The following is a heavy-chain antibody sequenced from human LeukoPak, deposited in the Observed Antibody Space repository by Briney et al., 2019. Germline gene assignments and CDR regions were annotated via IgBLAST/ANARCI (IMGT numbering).Heavy chain of an antibody. CDR1: GGTFSSYA. CDR3: ARARVPLFDY. J-gene: IGHJ4*02. D-gene: IGHD3-10*01. CDR2: IIPIFGTA. V-gene: IGHV1-69*13. Sequence: SVKVSCKASGGTFSSYAISWVRQAPGQGPEWMGGIIPIFGTANYAQKFQGRVTITADESTSTAYMELSRLRSDDTAVYYCARARVPLFDYWGQGTLVTVSS.